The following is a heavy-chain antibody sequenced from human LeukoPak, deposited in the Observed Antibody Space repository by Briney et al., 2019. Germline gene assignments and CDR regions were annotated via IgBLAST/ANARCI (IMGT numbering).Heavy chain of an antibody. V-gene: IGHV3-23*01. CDR3: VKGWSVRRALDAFDI. J-gene: IGHJ3*02. CDR1: GFTFSSYA. D-gene: IGHD3-10*01. Sequence: GGSLRLSCAASGFTFSSYAMSWVRQAPGKGLEWVSAISGSGDSTNYADSVKGRFTISRDNSKNTLYLQMNSLRAEDTAVYYCVKGWSVRRALDAFDIWGQGTLVTVSS. CDR2: ISGSGDST.